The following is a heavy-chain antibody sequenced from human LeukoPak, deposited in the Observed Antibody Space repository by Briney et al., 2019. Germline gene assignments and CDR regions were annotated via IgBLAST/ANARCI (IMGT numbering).Heavy chain of an antibody. CDR1: GFTFSSYG. CDR2: IWYDGSNK. V-gene: IGHV3-33*01. Sequence: GGSLRLSCAASGFTFSSYGMHWVRQAPGKGLEWVAVIWYDGSNKYYADSVKGRFTISRDNSKNTLYLQMNSLRAEDTAVYYCARDYYDSSGYYKLCYYYYYGMDVWGQGTTVTVSS. J-gene: IGHJ6*02. CDR3: ARDYYDSSGYYKLCYYYYYGMDV. D-gene: IGHD3-22*01.